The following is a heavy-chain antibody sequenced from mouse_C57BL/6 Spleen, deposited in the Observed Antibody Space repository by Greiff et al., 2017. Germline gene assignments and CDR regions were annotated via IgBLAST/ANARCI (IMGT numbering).Heavy chain of an antibody. CDR2: IWSGGST. D-gene: IGHD4-1*01. Sequence: VQLKESGPGLVQPSQSLSITCTVSGFSLTSYGVHWVRQPPGKGLEWLGVIWSGGSTDYNAAFISRLSISKDNSKSQVFFKMNSLQADDTAIYYCAKQTGTGGYYFDYWGQGTTLTVSS. CDR3: AKQTGTGGYYFDY. J-gene: IGHJ2*01. CDR1: GFSLTSYG. V-gene: IGHV2-4*01.